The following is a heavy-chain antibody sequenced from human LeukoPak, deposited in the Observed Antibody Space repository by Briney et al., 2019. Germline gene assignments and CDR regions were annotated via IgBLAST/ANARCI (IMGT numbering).Heavy chain of an antibody. CDR2: IHYSGST. D-gene: IGHD3-10*01. V-gene: IGHV4-59*11. Sequence: SETLSLTCTVSGGSISSHYWSWIRQPPGKGLEWMAYIHYSGSTNYNPSLKSRVTISVDTSKNPFSLKLSSVTAADTAVYYCARVSGDYYGSGSYFYYYYMDVWGKGTTVTVSS. CDR3: ARVSGDYYGSGSYFYYYYMDV. J-gene: IGHJ6*03. CDR1: GGSISSHY.